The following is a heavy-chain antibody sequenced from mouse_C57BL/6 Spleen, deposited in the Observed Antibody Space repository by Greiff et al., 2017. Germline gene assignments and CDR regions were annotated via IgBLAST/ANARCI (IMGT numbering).Heavy chain of an antibody. Sequence: VKLVESGPELVKPGASVKISCKASGYAFSSSWMNWVKQRPGKGLEWIGRIYPGDGDTNYNGKFKGKATLTADKSSSTAYMQLSSLTSEDSAVYFCARRTGTYYYAMDYWGQGTSVTVSS. CDR3: ARRTGTYYYAMDY. CDR2: IYPGDGDT. V-gene: IGHV1-82*01. J-gene: IGHJ4*01. D-gene: IGHD4-1*01. CDR1: GYAFSSSW.